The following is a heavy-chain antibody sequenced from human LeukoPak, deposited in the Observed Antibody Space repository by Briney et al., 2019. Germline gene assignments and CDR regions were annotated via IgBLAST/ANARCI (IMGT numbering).Heavy chain of an antibody. CDR3: AGGYYGSGSLDY. CDR1: GGTFSRYA. V-gene: IGHV1-69*01. CDR2: IIPIFGTA. J-gene: IGHJ4*02. D-gene: IGHD3-10*01. Sequence: SVKVSCKASGGTFSRYAISWVRQGPGQGLEWMGGIIPIFGTANYAQKFQGRVTITADESTSTAYMELSSLRSEGTAVYYCAGGYYGSGSLDYWGQGTLVTVSS.